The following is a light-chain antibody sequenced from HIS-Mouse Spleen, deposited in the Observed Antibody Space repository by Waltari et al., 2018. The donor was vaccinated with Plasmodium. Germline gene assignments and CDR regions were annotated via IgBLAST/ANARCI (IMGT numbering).Light chain of an antibody. J-gene: IGKJ3*01. Sequence: DIQMTHSPSPLSASVGARVNLTCQESQDISNHLNWYQQKPGKAPKILSYDASNLETGVPSRFSGSGSGTDFNFNNSSRQPEDIATYYCQQYDKLPPAFTFGPGTKVDIK. V-gene: IGKV1-33*01. CDR1: QDISNH. CDR2: DAS. CDR3: QQYDKLPPAFT.